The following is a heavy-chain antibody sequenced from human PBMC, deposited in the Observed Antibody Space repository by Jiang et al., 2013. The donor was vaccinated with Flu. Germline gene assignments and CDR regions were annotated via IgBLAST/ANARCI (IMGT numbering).Heavy chain of an antibody. CDR2: TYYSSKWYN. CDR1: GDSVSRNSAV. D-gene: IGHD2-21*02. Sequence: QTLSLTCAISGDSVSRNSAVWHWIRQSPSRGLEWLGRTYYSSKWYNDYAVSVRSRITINPDTSKNQFFLQLNSVTPDDTAVYYCARATAVTAGSAFDYWGQGTLVTVSS. J-gene: IGHJ4*02. CDR3: ARATAVTAGSAFDY. V-gene: IGHV6-1*01.